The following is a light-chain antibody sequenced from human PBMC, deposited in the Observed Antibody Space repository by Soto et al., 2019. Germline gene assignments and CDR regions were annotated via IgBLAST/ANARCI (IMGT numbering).Light chain of an antibody. CDR1: SSNIGAGFD. J-gene: IGLJ1*01. CDR3: QPYDSSLGGFV. Sequence: QSVLTQPPSVSGAPGQRVTISCTGTSSNIGAGFDVHWYQKLPGTAPKLLIYGNINRPSGVPDRFSGSKSGTSASLAITGLQAEDEADYYCQPYDSSLGGFVFGSGTKVTVL. V-gene: IGLV1-40*01. CDR2: GNI.